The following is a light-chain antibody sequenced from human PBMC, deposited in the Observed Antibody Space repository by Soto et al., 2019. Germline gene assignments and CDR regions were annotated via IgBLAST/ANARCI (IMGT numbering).Light chain of an antibody. CDR2: EVN. J-gene: IGLJ1*01. V-gene: IGLV2-8*01. CDR3: SSYAGINNVGV. Sequence: QSALTQPPSASGSPGQSVTISCTGTSSDVGGYKYVSWYQQHPGKAPKLMIFEVNKRPSGVPDRFSGSKSGNTASLTVSGLQAEDEADYYCSSYAGINNVGVFGTGIKVTVL. CDR1: SSDVGGYKY.